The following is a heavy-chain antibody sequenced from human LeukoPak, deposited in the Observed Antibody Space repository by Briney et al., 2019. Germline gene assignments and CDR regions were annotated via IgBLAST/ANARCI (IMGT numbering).Heavy chain of an antibody. Sequence: GGSLRLSCAASGFTFSSYGMHWVRQAPGKGLEWVAVISYDGSNKYYADSVKGRFTISRDNSKNTLYLQMNSLRAEDTALYYCARSGAASSSTWHAFDIWGQGTMVTVSS. CDR1: GFTFSSYG. D-gene: IGHD6-13*01. CDR3: ARSGAASSSTWHAFDI. CDR2: ISYDGSNK. V-gene: IGHV3-30*03. J-gene: IGHJ3*02.